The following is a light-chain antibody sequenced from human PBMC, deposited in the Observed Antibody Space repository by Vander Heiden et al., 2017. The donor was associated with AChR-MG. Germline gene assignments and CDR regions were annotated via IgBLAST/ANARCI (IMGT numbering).Light chain of an antibody. CDR3: QQYDNWPPRVT. CDR2: GAS. Sequence: EIVITQSPATLPVSPGERATLSCRASKSVSSNLAWYQQKSGQAPRLLIYGASTRASGIPARFSGSGSGTEFTLTINSLQSEDCAVYFCQQYDNWPPRVTFGGGTKVEIK. J-gene: IGKJ4*01. V-gene: IGKV3D-15*01. CDR1: KSVSSN.